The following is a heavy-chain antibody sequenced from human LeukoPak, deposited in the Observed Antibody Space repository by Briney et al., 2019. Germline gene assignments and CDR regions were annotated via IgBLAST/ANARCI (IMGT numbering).Heavy chain of an antibody. J-gene: IGHJ5*02. CDR2: ISSLSGTI. Sequence: PGGSLRLSCVASGFTFSSYSMNWVRQAPGEGLEWVSYISSLSGTIYYADSVKGRFTISRDNSKNTLYLQMNSLRAEDMAVYYCAKDWASSGSGSWGQGTLVTVSS. V-gene: IGHV3-48*01. D-gene: IGHD6-19*01. CDR3: AKDWASSGSGS. CDR1: GFTFSSYS.